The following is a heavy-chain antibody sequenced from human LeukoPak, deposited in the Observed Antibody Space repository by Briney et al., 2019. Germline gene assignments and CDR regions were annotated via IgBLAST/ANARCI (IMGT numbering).Heavy chain of an antibody. CDR1: GYTLTSYF. V-gene: IGHV1-3*01. CDR3: ARGYGGYDLDY. Sequence: ASVNVSCKVSGYTLTSYFMHWVRQAPGQRLEGLGWINAGDGDTKYSQKFQGRVTITRDTSASTAYMELSSLRSEHTAVYYCARGYGGYDLDYWGQGTLVTVSS. J-gene: IGHJ4*02. D-gene: IGHD5-12*01. CDR2: INAGDGDT.